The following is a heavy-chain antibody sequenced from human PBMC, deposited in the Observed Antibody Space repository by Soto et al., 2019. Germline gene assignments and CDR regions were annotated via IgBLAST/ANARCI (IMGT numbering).Heavy chain of an antibody. CDR2: ISYDGSTV. CDR3: AKGSQWLVVPHFDS. V-gene: IGHV3-30*18. Sequence: GGSLRLSCAASGFTFSSCGMHWVRQAPGKGLEWVAVISYDGSTVYYAHSVKGRFTISRDNSKNTLYLQMNSLRVEDRAIYYCAKGSQWLVVPHFDSWGQGTLVTVSS. J-gene: IGHJ4*02. D-gene: IGHD6-19*01. CDR1: GFTFSSCG.